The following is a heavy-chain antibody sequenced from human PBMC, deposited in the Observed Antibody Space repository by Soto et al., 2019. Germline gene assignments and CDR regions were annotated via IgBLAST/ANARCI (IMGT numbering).Heavy chain of an antibody. CDR2: IIPIFGTA. CDR3: ASWNPGIAAAGRKYYFDY. Sequence: GASVKVSCKASGGTFSSYAISWVRQAPGQGLEWMGGIIPIFGTANYAQKFQGRVTITADESTSTAYMELSSLRSEDTAVYYCASWNPGIAAAGRKYYFDYWGQGTLVTVSS. J-gene: IGHJ4*02. D-gene: IGHD6-13*01. CDR1: GGTFSSYA. V-gene: IGHV1-69*13.